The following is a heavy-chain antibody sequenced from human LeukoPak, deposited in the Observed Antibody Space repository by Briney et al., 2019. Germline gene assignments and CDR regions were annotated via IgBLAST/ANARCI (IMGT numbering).Heavy chain of an antibody. CDR3: ARGSNWGDY. Sequence: SETLSLTCTVSGGSISNYYWSWIRQPPGRGLEWIGYINYSGSTNYNPSLKSRVTISVDTSKNQFSLKVTSVTAADTAVYYCARGSNWGDYWGQGTLVTVSS. J-gene: IGHJ4*02. CDR1: GGSISNYY. V-gene: IGHV4-59*08. CDR2: INYSGST. D-gene: IGHD7-27*01.